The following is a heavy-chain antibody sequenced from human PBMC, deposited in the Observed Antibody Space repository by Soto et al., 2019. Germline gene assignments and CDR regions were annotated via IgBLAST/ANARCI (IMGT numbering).Heavy chain of an antibody. Sequence: PXETLSLTCTFSVVSISSGGYYCSWIRQHPWKGLEWIGYIYYSGSTYYNPSLKSRVTISVDTSKNQFSLKLSSVTAADTAVYYCARDRGPNYDYVWGNHRHYYYYGMEVWGEGTTVKGSS. D-gene: IGHD3-16*02. CDR1: VVSISSGGYY. CDR3: ARDRGPNYDYVWGNHRHYYYYGMEV. V-gene: IGHV4-31*03. CDR2: IYYSGST. J-gene: IGHJ6*01.